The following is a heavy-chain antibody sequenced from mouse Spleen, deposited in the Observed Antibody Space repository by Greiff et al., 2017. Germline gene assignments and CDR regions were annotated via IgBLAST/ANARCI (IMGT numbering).Heavy chain of an antibody. CDR3: ARYGYDPGHAMDY. Sequence: QVQLKQSGAELVKPGASVKISCKASGYAFSSYWMNWVKQRPGKGLEWIGQIYPGDGDTNYNGKFKGKATLTADKSSSTAYMQLSSLTSEDSAVYFCARYGYDPGHAMDYWGQGTSVTVSS. J-gene: IGHJ4*01. V-gene: IGHV1-80*01. D-gene: IGHD2-2*01. CDR1: GYAFSSYW. CDR2: IYPGDGDT.